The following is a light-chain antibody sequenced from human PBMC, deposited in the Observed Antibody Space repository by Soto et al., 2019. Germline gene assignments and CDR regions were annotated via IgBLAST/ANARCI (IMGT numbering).Light chain of an antibody. Sequence: QSVLTQPASVSGSPGQSITISCTGTSSVVGGYNYVSWYQQHPGKAPKLMIYDVSNRPSGVSNRFSGSKSGNTASLTISGLQAEDEADYYCSSYTTSIPYVFGTGTKVTVL. V-gene: IGLV2-14*01. CDR1: SSVVGGYNY. CDR3: SSYTTSIPYV. CDR2: DVS. J-gene: IGLJ1*01.